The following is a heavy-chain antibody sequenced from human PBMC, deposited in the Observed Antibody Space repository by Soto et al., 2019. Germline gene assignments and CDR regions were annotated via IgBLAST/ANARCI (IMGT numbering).Heavy chain of an antibody. CDR1: GGTFSSYT. Sequence: SVKVSCKASGGTFSSYTISWVRQAPGQGLEWMGRIIPILGIANYAQKFQGRVTITADKSTSTAYMELSSLRSEDTAVCYCARDLPTDLYCTNGVCYPDYWGQGTLVTVSS. V-gene: IGHV1-69*04. CDR2: IIPILGIA. J-gene: IGHJ4*02. D-gene: IGHD2-8*01. CDR3: ARDLPTDLYCTNGVCYPDY.